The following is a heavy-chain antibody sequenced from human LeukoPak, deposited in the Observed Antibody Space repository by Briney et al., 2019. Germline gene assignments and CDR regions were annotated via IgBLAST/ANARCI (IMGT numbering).Heavy chain of an antibody. J-gene: IGHJ4*02. CDR2: IKTDGSNT. CDR1: GFTFSSYW. Sequence: AGSLTLSCVASGFTFSSYWIHWVRQVPAKGLVWVSCIKTDGSNTVYADYVKGRFRISRDNAKNTLYLQMNSLRVEHTAVYYCTRTYYYDSRDYFDYWGQGALVTVSS. CDR3: TRTYYYDSRDYFDY. D-gene: IGHD3-22*01. V-gene: IGHV3-74*01.